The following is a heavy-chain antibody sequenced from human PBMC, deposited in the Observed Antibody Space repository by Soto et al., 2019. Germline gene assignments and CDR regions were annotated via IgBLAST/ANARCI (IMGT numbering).Heavy chain of an antibody. Sequence: PVGSLRHSWAATVFTLRTTGMGWVRQAPGKGLEWVSSFSGSGADTYYADSLKGRFTISRDNSKNTLYLQMNSLRAEDTALYYCAKDRNYYDSSGYDYWGQGTLVTVSS. J-gene: IGHJ4*02. D-gene: IGHD3-22*01. CDR1: VFTLRTTG. CDR2: FSGSGADT. V-gene: IGHV3-23*01. CDR3: AKDRNYYDSSGYDY.